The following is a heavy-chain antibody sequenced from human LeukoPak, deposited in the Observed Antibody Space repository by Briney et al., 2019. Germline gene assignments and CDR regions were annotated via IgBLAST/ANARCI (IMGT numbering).Heavy chain of an antibody. CDR1: GFKFSDHY. Sequence: PGGSLRLSCAASGFKFSDHYMHWIRQAPGRGLEWLSYISSSGSTTYYADSVKGRFTISRDNAKSSLYLQMNNLRAEDTAVYYCARGRLRWLQTYYFDYWGQGTLVTVSS. D-gene: IGHD5-24*01. CDR2: ISSSGSTT. V-gene: IGHV3-11*01. J-gene: IGHJ4*02. CDR3: ARGRLRWLQTYYFDY.